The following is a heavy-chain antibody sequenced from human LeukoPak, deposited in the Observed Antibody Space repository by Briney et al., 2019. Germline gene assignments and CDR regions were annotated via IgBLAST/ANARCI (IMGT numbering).Heavy chain of an antibody. D-gene: IGHD4-17*01. CDR2: IFYRGNT. J-gene: IGHJ3*01. CDR1: GGSIRDSSFY. Sequence: PSETLSLTCTVSGGSIRDSSFYWGWIRQPPGGGLEFIGSIFYRGNTYYNPSLKSRVTISVDTSRNQFSLKLTSMTAADTAIYYCAREGGYGDYIHASDVWGQGTMVTVSS. V-gene: IGHV4-39*07. CDR3: AREGGYGDYIHASDV.